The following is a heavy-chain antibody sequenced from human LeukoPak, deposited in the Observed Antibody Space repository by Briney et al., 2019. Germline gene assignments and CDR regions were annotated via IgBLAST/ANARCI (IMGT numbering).Heavy chain of an antibody. Sequence: PSETLSLTCIVSGGSTSSSNYYWGWIRQPPGKGLEWIGEINHSGSTNYNPSLKSRVTISVDTSKNQFSLKLSSVTAADTAVYYCARGRSLSSRSWYVSYNWFDPWGQGTLVTVSS. J-gene: IGHJ5*02. D-gene: IGHD6-13*01. CDR3: ARGRSLSSRSWYVSYNWFDP. CDR2: INHSGST. V-gene: IGHV4-39*07. CDR1: GGSTSSSNYY.